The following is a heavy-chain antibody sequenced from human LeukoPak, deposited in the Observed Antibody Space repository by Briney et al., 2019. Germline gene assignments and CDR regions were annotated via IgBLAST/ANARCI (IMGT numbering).Heavy chain of an antibody. CDR1: GGTFSSYA. CDR3: ARGSTYNYYGMDV. V-gene: IGHV1-69*04. Sequence: ASVKVSCKASGGTFSSYAISWVRQAPGQGLEWMGRIIPILGIANYAQKLQGRVTITADKSTSTAYMELSSLRSEDTAVYYCARGSTYNYYGMDVWGQGTTVTVSS. CDR2: IIPILGIA. J-gene: IGHJ6*02.